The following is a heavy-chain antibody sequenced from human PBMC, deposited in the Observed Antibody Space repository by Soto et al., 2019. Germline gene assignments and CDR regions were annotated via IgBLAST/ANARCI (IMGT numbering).Heavy chain of an antibody. Sequence: SVKVSCKASGGTFSSYTISWVRQAPGQGLEWMGRIIPILGIANYAQKFQGRVTITADKSTSTAYMELSSLRSEDTAVYYCASCYYGSGSHPYYYYYYMDVWGQ. J-gene: IGHJ6*03. CDR3: ASCYYGSGSHPYYYYYYMDV. CDR1: GGTFSSYT. D-gene: IGHD3-10*01. CDR2: IIPILGIA. V-gene: IGHV1-69*02.